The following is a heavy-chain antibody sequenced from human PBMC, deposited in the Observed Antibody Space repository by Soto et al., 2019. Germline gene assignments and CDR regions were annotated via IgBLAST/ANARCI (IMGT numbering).Heavy chain of an antibody. CDR2: IKSKTDGGTT. V-gene: IGHV3-15*07. CDR1: GFTFSNAW. D-gene: IGHD6-19*01. CDR3: TTDLDSSGWDYFDY. J-gene: IGHJ4*02. Sequence: EVQLVESGGGLVKPGGSLRLSCAASGFTFSNAWMNWVRQAPGKGLEWVGRIKSKTDGGTTDYAAPVKGRFTISRDDSKNKLYLQMNSLKTEDTAVYYCTTDLDSSGWDYFDYWGQGTLVTVSS.